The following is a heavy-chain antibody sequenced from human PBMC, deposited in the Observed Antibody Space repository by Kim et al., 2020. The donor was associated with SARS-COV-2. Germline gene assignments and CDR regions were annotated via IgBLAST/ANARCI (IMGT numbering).Heavy chain of an antibody. Sequence: SVKVSCKASGGTFSSYAISWVRQAPGQGLEWMGGIIPIFGTANYAQKFQGRVTITADESTSTAYMELSSLRSEDTAVYYCATCGGDCYYSRYYYYYGMDVWGQGTTVTVSS. J-gene: IGHJ6*02. V-gene: IGHV1-69*13. CDR1: GGTFSSYA. D-gene: IGHD2-21*02. CDR3: ATCGGDCYYSRYYYYYGMDV. CDR2: IIPIFGTA.